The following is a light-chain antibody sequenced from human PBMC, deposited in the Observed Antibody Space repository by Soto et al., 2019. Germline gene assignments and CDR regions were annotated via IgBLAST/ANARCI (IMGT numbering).Light chain of an antibody. Sequence: EIVMTQSPATLSLSAGERSTPSCRASQSVSTYLAWYQQKPGQAPRLLIYDASNRATGIPARFSRSGSGTDTTHTISRVEPEDSAVYSCQDRSNWPITFGQGTRLEIK. CDR3: QDRSNWPIT. CDR2: DAS. CDR1: QSVSTY. V-gene: IGKV3-11*01. J-gene: IGKJ5*01.